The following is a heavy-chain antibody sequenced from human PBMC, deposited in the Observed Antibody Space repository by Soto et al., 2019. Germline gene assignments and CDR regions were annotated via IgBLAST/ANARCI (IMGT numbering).Heavy chain of an antibody. Sequence: QVQLMQSGAEEKNPGASVKVSCKASGYTFTRDDMHWVRQAPGQGLEWMGRINAGDGYTKYSRDFQXXVTFSSDTAATTGYMTISSLRSEDTAIYYCARAAGMVALDYWGQGTLVTVSS. V-gene: IGHV1-3*05. D-gene: IGHD5-18*01. CDR3: ARAAGMVALDY. J-gene: IGHJ4*02. CDR2: INAGDGYT. CDR1: GYTFTRDD.